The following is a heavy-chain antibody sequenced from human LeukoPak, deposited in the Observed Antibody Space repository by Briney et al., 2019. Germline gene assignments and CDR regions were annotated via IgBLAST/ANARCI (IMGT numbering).Heavy chain of an antibody. CDR2: IYYSGST. Sequence: PSETLSLTCTVSGGSISSSSYYWGWIRQPPGKGLEWIGSIYYSGSTYYNPSLKSRVTISVDTSKNQFSLKLSSVTAADTAVYYCARHGSSGYYYPTFDYWGQGTLVTVSS. V-gene: IGHV4-39*01. J-gene: IGHJ4*02. D-gene: IGHD3-22*01. CDR1: GGSISSSSYY. CDR3: ARHGSSGYYYPTFDY.